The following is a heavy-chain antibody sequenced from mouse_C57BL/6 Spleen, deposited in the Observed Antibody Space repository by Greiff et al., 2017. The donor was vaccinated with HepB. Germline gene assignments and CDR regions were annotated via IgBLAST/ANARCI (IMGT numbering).Heavy chain of an antibody. CDR2: IWTGGGT. Sequence: VQLQESGPGLAAPSQSLSITCTVSGFSLTSYAISWVRQPPGKGLEWLGVIWTGGGTNYNSALKSRLSISKDKSKSQVFLKMNSLQTDDTARYYCARKAGNYDQGFDYWGQGTTLTVSS. CDR1: GFSLTSYA. V-gene: IGHV2-9-1*01. CDR3: ARKAGNYDQGFDY. D-gene: IGHD2-1*01. J-gene: IGHJ2*01.